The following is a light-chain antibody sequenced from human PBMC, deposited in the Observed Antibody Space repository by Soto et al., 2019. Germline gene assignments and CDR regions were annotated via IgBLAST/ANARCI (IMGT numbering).Light chain of an antibody. J-gene: IGLJ2*01. V-gene: IGLV2-14*01. CDR3: SSYAGANTLVV. Sequence: QSVLTQPASVSGSPGQSITISCTGTSSDVGGYNYVSWFQQHPGKAPKLIIYDVNNRPSGVSNRFSGSKSDTTASLTISGLQAEDEAEYFCSSYAGANTLVVFGGGTKLTVL. CDR1: SSDVGGYNY. CDR2: DVN.